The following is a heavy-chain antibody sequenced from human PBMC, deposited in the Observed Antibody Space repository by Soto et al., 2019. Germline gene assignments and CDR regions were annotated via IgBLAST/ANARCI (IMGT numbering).Heavy chain of an antibody. CDR2: IYYSGST. D-gene: IGHD3-9*01. J-gene: IGHJ4*02. Sequence: SETLSLTCTVSGGSISSGGYYWSWIRQHPGKGLEWIGYIYYSGSTYYNPSLKSRVTISVDTSKNQFSLKLSSVTAADTAVYYCVRELGMDILTGYYRDYWGQGTLVTSPQ. CDR3: VRELGMDILTGYYRDY. CDR1: GGSISSGGYY. V-gene: IGHV4-31*03.